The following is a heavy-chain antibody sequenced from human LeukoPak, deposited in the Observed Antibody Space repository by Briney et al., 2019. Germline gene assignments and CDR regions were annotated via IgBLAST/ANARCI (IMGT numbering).Heavy chain of an antibody. CDR2: ISSSSSYI. V-gene: IGHV3-21*01. D-gene: IGHD3-10*01. CDR1: GFTFSDYS. CDR3: AGGFGELGDFDY. Sequence: PGGSLRLSCAASGFTFSDYSMTWVRQAPGKGLEWVSYISSSSSYIYYADSVKGRFTIPRDNAKNSLYLQMNSLRAEDTAVYYCAGGFGELGDFDYWGQGTLVTVSS. J-gene: IGHJ4*02.